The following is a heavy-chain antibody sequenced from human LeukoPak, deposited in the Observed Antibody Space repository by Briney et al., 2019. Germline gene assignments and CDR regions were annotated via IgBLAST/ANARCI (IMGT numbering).Heavy chain of an antibody. V-gene: IGHV1-46*01. CDR1: GYTFTSYY. D-gene: IGHD5-18*01. CDR2: INPSGGST. J-gene: IGHJ4*02. Sequence: ASVKVSCKASGYTFTSYYMHWVRQAPGQGLEWMEIINPSGGSTSYAQKFQGRVTMTRDTSTSTVYMELSSLRSEDTAVYYCAREGYSYGPFDYWGQGTLVTVSS. CDR3: AREGYSYGPFDY.